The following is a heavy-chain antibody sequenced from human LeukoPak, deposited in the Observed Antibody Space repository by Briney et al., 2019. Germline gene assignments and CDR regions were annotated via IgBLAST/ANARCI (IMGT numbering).Heavy chain of an antibody. D-gene: IGHD3-10*01. CDR2: ISAFNGNT. V-gene: IGHV1-18*01. J-gene: IGHJ4*02. Sequence: ASVKVSCTASGYTFPQYGISWMRQAPGQGPEWMGRISAFNGNTKYPQRLQGRVTMTTDASTSTAYMDLRGLRSDDTAVYYCARDDGTGPYRFDSWGQGTLVTVSS. CDR1: GYTFPQYG. CDR3: ARDDGTGPYRFDS.